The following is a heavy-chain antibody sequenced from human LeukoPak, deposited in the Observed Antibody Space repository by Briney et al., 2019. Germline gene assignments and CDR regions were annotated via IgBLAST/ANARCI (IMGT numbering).Heavy chain of an antibody. D-gene: IGHD3-3*01. J-gene: IGHJ6*03. CDR2: INHSGST. CDR1: GGSFSGYY. Sequence: SETLSLTCAVYGGSFSGYYWSWIRQPPGKGLEWIGEINHSGSTSYNPSLKSRVTISVDTSKNQFSLKLSSVTAADTAVYYCARTPYYDFWSGPYYYYMDVWGKGTTVTVSS. V-gene: IGHV4-34*01. CDR3: ARTPYYDFWSGPYYYYMDV.